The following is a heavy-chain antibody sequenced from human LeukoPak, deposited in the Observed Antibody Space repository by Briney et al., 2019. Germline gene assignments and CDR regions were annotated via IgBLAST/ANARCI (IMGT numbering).Heavy chain of an antibody. CDR1: GFTFSSYG. V-gene: IGHV3-33*08. CDR2: IWYEGTNI. D-gene: IGHD1-26*01. Sequence: PGGSLRLSCAASGFTFSSYGMHWVRQAPGKGLEWVAVIWYEGTNIYYGDSVKGRFTISRDNSKNTLYLQMNSLRAEDTALYYCARQGGLGSYAAGSWFDPWGQGTLVTVSS. J-gene: IGHJ5*02. CDR3: ARQGGLGSYAAGSWFDP.